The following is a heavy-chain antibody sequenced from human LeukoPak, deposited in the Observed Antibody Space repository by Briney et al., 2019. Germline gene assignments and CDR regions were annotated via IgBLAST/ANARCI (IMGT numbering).Heavy chain of an antibody. J-gene: IGHJ4*02. V-gene: IGHV1-2*02. D-gene: IGHD5-12*01. CDR1: GYTFTGYY. Sequence: ASVKVSCKASGYTFTGYYMHWVRQPPGQGLEWMGWINPNSGGTNYAQKFQGRVTMTRDTSISTAYMELSRLRSDDTAVYYCARDRRYSGYDSESSTDYWGQGTLVTVSS. CDR3: ARDRRYSGYDSESSTDY. CDR2: INPNSGGT.